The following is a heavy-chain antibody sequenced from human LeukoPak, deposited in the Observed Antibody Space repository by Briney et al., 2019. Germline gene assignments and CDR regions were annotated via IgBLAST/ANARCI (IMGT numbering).Heavy chain of an antibody. J-gene: IGHJ4*02. D-gene: IGHD4-17*01. CDR1: GFTFSSYE. CDR2: ISSSGSTI. V-gene: IGHV3-48*03. Sequence: GGSLRLSCAASGFTFSSYEMYWVRQAPGKGLEWVSYISSSGSTIYYADSVKGRFTISRDNAKNSLYLQMNSLRAEDTAVYYCARGLYGDRIPSPFDYWGQGTLVTVSS. CDR3: ARGLYGDRIPSPFDY.